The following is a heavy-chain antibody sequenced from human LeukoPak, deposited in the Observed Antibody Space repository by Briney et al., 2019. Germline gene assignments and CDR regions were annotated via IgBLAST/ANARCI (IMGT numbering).Heavy chain of an antibody. CDR1: GGSISSYY. V-gene: IGHV4-59*08. CDR2: IYYSGST. Sequence: SETLSLTCTVSGGSISSYYWSWIRQPPGKGLEWIGYIYYSGSTNYNPSLKSRVTISVDTSKNQFSLKLSSVTAADTAVYYCARQKPAVLVTATFDYWGQGTLVTVSS. CDR3: ARQKPAVLVTATFDY. J-gene: IGHJ4*02. D-gene: IGHD2-21*02.